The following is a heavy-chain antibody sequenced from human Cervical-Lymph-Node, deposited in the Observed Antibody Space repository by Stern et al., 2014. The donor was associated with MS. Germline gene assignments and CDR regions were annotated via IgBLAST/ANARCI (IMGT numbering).Heavy chain of an antibody. CDR3: AKVPEDIVLMVYAIPFDY. V-gene: IGHV3-23*04. D-gene: IGHD2-8*01. CDR2: ISGSGGST. Sequence: EVQLVESGGGLVQPGGSLRLSCAASGFTFSSYAMSWVRQAPGKGLEWVSAISGSGGSTYYADSVKGRFTISRDNSKNTLYLQMNSLRAEDTAVYYCAKVPEDIVLMVYAIPFDYWGQGTLVTVSS. CDR1: GFTFSSYA. J-gene: IGHJ4*02.